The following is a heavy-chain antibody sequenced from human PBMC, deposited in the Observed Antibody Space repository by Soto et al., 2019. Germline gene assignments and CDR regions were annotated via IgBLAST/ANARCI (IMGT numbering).Heavy chain of an antibody. V-gene: IGHV4-34*01. D-gene: IGHD3-10*01. J-gene: IGHJ4*01. CDR2: INHSGST. Sequence: SETLSLTCAVYGGSFSGYYWSWIRQAPGKGLEWIGEINHSGSTNYNPSLKSRVTISVDTPKNQFSLKLSSVTAADTAVYYCARGRKRRITMVRRAAFDYWGHGTLVTVSS. CDR3: ARGRKRRITMVRRAAFDY. CDR1: GGSFSGYY.